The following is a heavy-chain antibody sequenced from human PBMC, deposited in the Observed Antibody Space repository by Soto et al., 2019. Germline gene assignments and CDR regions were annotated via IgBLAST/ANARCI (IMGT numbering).Heavy chain of an antibody. CDR2: IIPLFGTA. CDR1: GGTFNKYA. Sequence: QVQLVQSGAEVKKPGSSVKVSCKASGGTFNKYAVSWVRQAPGQGLEWVGGIIPLFGTANYAQKFQGRVTITADESTSTAYMELRSLRSEDTAVYYCARGVHYDSSGYYYFYWGQGTLVTVSS. V-gene: IGHV1-69*01. D-gene: IGHD3-22*01. CDR3: ARGVHYDSSGYYYFY. J-gene: IGHJ4*02.